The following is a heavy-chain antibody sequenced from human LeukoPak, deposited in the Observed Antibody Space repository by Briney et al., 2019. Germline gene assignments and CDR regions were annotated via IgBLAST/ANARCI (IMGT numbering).Heavy chain of an antibody. J-gene: IGHJ4*02. V-gene: IGHV4-34*01. CDR2: INHSGST. CDR3: ARGWSYDFWSGYSY. Sequence: PSETLSLTCAVYGGSFSGYYWSWIRQPPGKGLEWIGEINHSGSTNYNPSLKSRVTISVDTSKNQFSLKLSSVTAADTAVYYCARGWSYDFWSGYSYWGQGTLVTVSS. D-gene: IGHD3-3*01. CDR1: GGSFSGYY.